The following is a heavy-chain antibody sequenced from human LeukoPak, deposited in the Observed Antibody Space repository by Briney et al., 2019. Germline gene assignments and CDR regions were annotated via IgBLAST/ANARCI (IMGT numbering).Heavy chain of an antibody. CDR3: AKGGSGASQGAFDI. CDR1: GFAFDDYA. D-gene: IGHD2-15*01. J-gene: IGHJ3*02. Sequence: GGSLRLSCAASGFAFDDYAMHWVRQAPGKGLEWVSGISWNSGSIGYADSVKGRFTISRDNAKNSLYLQMNSLRAEDMALYYCAKGGSGASQGAFDIWGQGTMVTVSS. V-gene: IGHV3-9*03. CDR2: ISWNSGSI.